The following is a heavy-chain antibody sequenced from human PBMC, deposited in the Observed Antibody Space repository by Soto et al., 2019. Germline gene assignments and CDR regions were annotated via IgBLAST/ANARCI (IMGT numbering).Heavy chain of an antibody. CDR2: MYNTGST. J-gene: IGHJ6*02. D-gene: IGHD2-21*02. V-gene: IGHV4-59*01. Sequence: SETLSLTCTVSGGSISRYYWSWIRQPPGKGLEWIGYMYNTGSTVYNPPFKSRVTISVDTSKDQFSLKLNSVTAADTAVYYCARDLWGYCGTDCYPLDVWGQGTTVTVSS. CDR1: GGSISRYY. CDR3: ARDLWGYCGTDCYPLDV.